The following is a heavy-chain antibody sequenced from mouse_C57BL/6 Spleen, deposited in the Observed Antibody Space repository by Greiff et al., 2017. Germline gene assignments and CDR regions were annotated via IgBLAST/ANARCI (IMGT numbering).Heavy chain of an antibody. Sequence: EVQLVESGGGLVKPGGSLKLSCAASGFTFSSYTMSWVRQTPEKRLEWVATISGGGGNTYYPDSVKGRFTISRDNAKNTLYLQMSSLRSEDTALYYCARWIAYYSNPHAMDYWGQGTSVTVSS. D-gene: IGHD2-5*01. J-gene: IGHJ4*01. V-gene: IGHV5-9*01. CDR1: GFTFSSYT. CDR3: ARWIAYYSNPHAMDY. CDR2: ISGGGGNT.